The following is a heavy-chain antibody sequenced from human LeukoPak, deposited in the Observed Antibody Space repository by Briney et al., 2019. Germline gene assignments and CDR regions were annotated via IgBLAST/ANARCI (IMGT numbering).Heavy chain of an antibody. D-gene: IGHD5-24*01. CDR1: GFPFSSYW. Sequence: GGSLRLSCVASGFPFSSYWMTWVRQAPGKGLEWVANIKQDGSKKSYVDSVKGRFTISRDNAKNSLYLQMNSLRAEDTAIYYCTRVGYIDQGIDYWGQGTLVTVSS. CDR3: TRVGYIDQGIDY. CDR2: IKQDGSKK. J-gene: IGHJ4*02. V-gene: IGHV3-7*04.